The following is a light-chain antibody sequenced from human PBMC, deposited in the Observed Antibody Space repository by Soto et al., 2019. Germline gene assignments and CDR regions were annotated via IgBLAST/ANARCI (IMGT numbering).Light chain of an antibody. CDR1: QTVSSY. J-gene: IGKJ2*01. CDR2: DAS. Sequence: EIVLTQSPATLSLSPGERATLSCRASQTVSSYLIWYQHKPGQAPRLLIYDASNRATGIPARFSGSGSGTDFTLTISSLEPEDFAVYYCQQRSNWPPMYTFGQGTKLEIK. V-gene: IGKV3-11*01. CDR3: QQRSNWPPMYT.